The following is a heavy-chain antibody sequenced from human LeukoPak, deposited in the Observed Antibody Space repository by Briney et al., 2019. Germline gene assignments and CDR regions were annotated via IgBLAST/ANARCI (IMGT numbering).Heavy chain of an antibody. CDR2: INHSGST. CDR1: GGSFSGYY. V-gene: IGHV4-34*01. J-gene: IGHJ5*02. D-gene: IGHD5-12*01. CDR3: ARHGYHRNSGSDSGWFDP. Sequence: SETLSLTRAVYGGSFSGYYWSWIRQPPGKGLEWIGEINHSGSTNYNPSLKSRVTISVDTSKHQFSLKVSSVTAADTAVYYCARHGYHRNSGSDSGWFDPWGQGTLVTVSS.